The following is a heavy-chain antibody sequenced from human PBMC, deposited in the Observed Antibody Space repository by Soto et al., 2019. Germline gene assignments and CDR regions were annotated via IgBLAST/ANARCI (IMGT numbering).Heavy chain of an antibody. CDR3: AREATYSSGWYGARDY. CDR1: GDSISSYY. Sequence: QVQLQESGPGLVKPSETLSLTCTVSGDSISSYYWSWIRQPAGKGLEWIGRIYTSGSTNYNPSLKSRVTMSVDTSKNQFSLKLSSVTAADTAVYYCAREATYSSGWYGARDYWGQRTLVTVSS. J-gene: IGHJ4*02. D-gene: IGHD6-19*01. V-gene: IGHV4-4*07. CDR2: IYTSGST.